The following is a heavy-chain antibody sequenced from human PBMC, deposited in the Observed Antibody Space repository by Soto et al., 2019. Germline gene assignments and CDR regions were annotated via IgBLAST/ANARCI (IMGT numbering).Heavy chain of an antibody. CDR1: GGSISSAAYC. CDR2: IYDGGTT. CDR3: ARGPSGDTIDY. D-gene: IGHD7-27*01. J-gene: IGHJ4*02. V-gene: IGHV4-30-4*01. Sequence: PSETLSLTCTVSGGSISSAAYCWSWIRQSPDKGLEWIGHIYDGGTTYSSPSLKGRVTISADTSETQFSLKLSSVSAADTAVDYCARGPSGDTIDYWGQGIQVTVS.